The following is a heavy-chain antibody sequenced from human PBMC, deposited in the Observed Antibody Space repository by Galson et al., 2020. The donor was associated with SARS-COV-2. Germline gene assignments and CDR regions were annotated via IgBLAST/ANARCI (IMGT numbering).Heavy chain of an antibody. CDR2: IRHDGSEI. J-gene: IGHJ3*01. Sequence: GGYLRLSCEASGFTFSSRWMSWVRHAPGNGLEWVANIRHDGSEIYYVDSVKSRFTISRDNSKNLLYLRMNRLRAEYTAVYYCAREIIDFWGKGTMVTVSS. CDR3: AREIIDF. V-gene: IGHV3-7*04. CDR1: GFTFSSRW.